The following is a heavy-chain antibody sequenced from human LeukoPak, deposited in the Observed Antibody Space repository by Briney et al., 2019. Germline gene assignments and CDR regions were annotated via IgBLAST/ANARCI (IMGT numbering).Heavy chain of an antibody. J-gene: IGHJ4*02. CDR2: IYYSGST. CDR1: GGSISSYY. Sequence: SETLSLTCTVSGGSISSYYWSWIRQPPGKGLEWIGYIYYSGSTNYNPSLKSRVTISVDTSKNQFSLKLSSVTAADTAVYYCARHYGYSYPFDYWGQGTPVTVSS. D-gene: IGHD5-18*01. CDR3: ARHYGYSYPFDY. V-gene: IGHV4-59*08.